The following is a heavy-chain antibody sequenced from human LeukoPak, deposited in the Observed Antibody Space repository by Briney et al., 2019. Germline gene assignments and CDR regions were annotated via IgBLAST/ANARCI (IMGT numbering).Heavy chain of an antibody. CDR2: IYYSGST. CDR3: ARSSPNSNYGAFDI. J-gene: IGHJ3*02. CDR1: GGSISSSSYY. D-gene: IGHD4-11*01. V-gene: IGHV4-39*01. Sequence: SETLSLTCTVSGGSISSSSYYWGWIRQPPGKGLEWIGSIYYSGSTYYNPSLKSRVTISVDTSKNQFSLKLSSVTAADTAVYYCARSSPNSNYGAFDIWGQGTMVTVSS.